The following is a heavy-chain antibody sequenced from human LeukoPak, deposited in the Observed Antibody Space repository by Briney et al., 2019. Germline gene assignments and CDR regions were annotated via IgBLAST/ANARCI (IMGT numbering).Heavy chain of an antibody. CDR1: GYTFTSYG. Sequence: ASVKVSCKASGYTFTSYGISWVRQAPGQGLEWMGWISAYNGNTNYAQKLQGRVTMTTDTSTSTAYMELRSLRSDDTAVYYCARVNGEYQLLQNWFDPWGQGTLVTVSS. CDR2: ISAYNGNT. V-gene: IGHV1-18*01. J-gene: IGHJ5*02. CDR3: ARVNGEYQLLQNWFDP. D-gene: IGHD2-2*01.